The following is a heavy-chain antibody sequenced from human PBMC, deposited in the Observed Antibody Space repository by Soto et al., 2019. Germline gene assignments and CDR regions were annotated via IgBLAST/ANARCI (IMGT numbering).Heavy chain of an antibody. Sequence: ASVKVSCKASGYTFTGYYMHWVRQAPGQGLEWMGWINPNSGGTNYAQKFQGWVTMTRDTSISTAYMELSRLRSDDTAVYYCARDNYYDSRGDYGPRYYGMDVWGQGTTVTVSS. CDR3: ARDNYYDSRGDYGPRYYGMDV. CDR1: GYTFTGYY. J-gene: IGHJ6*02. V-gene: IGHV1-2*04. CDR2: INPNSGGT. D-gene: IGHD3-22*01.